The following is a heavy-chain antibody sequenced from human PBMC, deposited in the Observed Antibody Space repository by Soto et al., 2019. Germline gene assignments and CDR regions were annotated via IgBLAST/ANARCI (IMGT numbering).Heavy chain of an antibody. J-gene: IGHJ4*02. CDR1: DYTFTSKH. V-gene: IGHV1-18*01. Sequence: ASVKVSCKASDYTFTSKHISWVRQAPGQGLEWMGWVSTHNGNTNYAQKFQDRVTMTTDTSTSTAYMELGSLRYEDTAVYFCASADYGDNDYWAQGTLVPVSS. CDR2: VSTHNGNT. CDR3: ASADYGDNDY. D-gene: IGHD4-17*01.